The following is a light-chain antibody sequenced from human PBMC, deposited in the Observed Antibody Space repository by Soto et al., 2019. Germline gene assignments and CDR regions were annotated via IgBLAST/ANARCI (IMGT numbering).Light chain of an antibody. Sequence: DIQMTQSPSSLSASVGGRVSITCRASQSISTYLNWYQQKPGKAPKLLILVASTLPSGVPSRFSGSGSGTDFTLTISSLQPEDFATYYCQQSYSNTQTFGQGTKVDI. CDR1: QSISTY. J-gene: IGKJ1*01. V-gene: IGKV1-39*01. CDR2: VAS. CDR3: QQSYSNTQT.